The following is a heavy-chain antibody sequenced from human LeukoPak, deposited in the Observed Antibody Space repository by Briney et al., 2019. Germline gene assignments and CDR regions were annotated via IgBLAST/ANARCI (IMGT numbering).Heavy chain of an antibody. CDR3: ARRMATNDYDY. J-gene: IGHJ4*02. V-gene: IGHV5-51*01. Sequence: GESLKISCKGSGYSFTSYWIGWVRQLPGKGLEWMGVIYPGDSDTRYSPSFQGQVTISADKSISTAYLQWSSLKASDTAMYYCARRMATNDYDYWGQGTLVTVSS. CDR1: GYSFTSYW. D-gene: IGHD5-24*01. CDR2: IYPGDSDT.